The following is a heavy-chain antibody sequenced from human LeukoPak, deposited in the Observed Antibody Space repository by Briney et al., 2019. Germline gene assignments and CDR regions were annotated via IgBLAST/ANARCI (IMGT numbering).Heavy chain of an antibody. CDR2: IKQDGSEK. D-gene: IGHD5-24*01. J-gene: IGHJ3*02. Sequence: GGSLRLSCAASGFTFSTYYMSWVRQAPGKGLEWVANIKQDGSEKYYVDSVKGRFTIFRDDARNSLYLQMNSLRVEDTAAYYCARGRDGHNRGDALDIWGQGTMVTVS. CDR1: GFTFSTYY. V-gene: IGHV3-7*01. CDR3: ARGRDGHNRGDALDI.